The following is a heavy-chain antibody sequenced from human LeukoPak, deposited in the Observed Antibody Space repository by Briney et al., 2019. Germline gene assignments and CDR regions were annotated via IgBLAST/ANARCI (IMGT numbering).Heavy chain of an antibody. D-gene: IGHD3-16*01. CDR2: VYHTGHT. V-gene: IGHV4-59*01. J-gene: IGHJ4*02. CDR1: GGSFSGYY. CDR3: ARHRFGHLFDY. Sequence: SETLSLTCAVYGGSFSGYYWSWIRQPPGKGLEWIGYVYHTGHTHYSPSLKSRVTVSLDTSRNQVSLILSSVTAADTAVYYCARHRFGHLFDYWGQGTLVFVSS.